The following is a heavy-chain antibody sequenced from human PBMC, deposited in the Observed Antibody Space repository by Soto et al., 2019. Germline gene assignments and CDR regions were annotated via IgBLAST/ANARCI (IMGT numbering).Heavy chain of an antibody. V-gene: IGHV1-18*04. CDR3: ARDRGYCSGAGCSSDWFDP. CDR2: INPYNGNT. D-gene: IGHD2-15*01. CDR1: GYTFTSYG. J-gene: IGHJ5*02. Sequence: QVQLVQSGAEVKKPGASVEVSCKASGYTFTSYGISWVRQAPGQGLEWMGWINPYNGNTNYAQKLQGRVTMTTHTSTSTAYMDLRSLRSDDTAVYYCARDRGYCSGAGCSSDWFDPGGQGTLVTVSS.